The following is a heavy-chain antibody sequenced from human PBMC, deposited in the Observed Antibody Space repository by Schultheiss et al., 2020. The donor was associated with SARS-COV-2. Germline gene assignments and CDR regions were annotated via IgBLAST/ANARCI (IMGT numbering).Heavy chain of an antibody. D-gene: IGHD6-13*01. Sequence: SETLSLTCAVYGGSFSGYYWSWIRQPPGKGLEWIGYIYYSGSTNYNPSLKSRVTMSVDTSKNQFSLKLSSVTAADTAVYYCARGHQELEPEYSSWYYGPKGMDVWGKGTTVTVSS. CDR2: IYYSGST. CDR1: GGSFSGYY. V-gene: IGHV4-59*12. J-gene: IGHJ6*03. CDR3: ARGHQELEPEYSSWYYGPKGMDV.